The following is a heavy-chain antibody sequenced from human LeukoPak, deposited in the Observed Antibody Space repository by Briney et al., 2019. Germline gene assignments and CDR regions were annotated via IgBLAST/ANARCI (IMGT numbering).Heavy chain of an antibody. Sequence: ASVTVSCKASGYTFTGYAMHWVRQAPGQRLEWVGWINAGNGNTKYSQKFQGRVTITRDTSASTAYMELSSLRSEDTAVYYCARGVLWFGELAEHAFDIWGQGTMVTVSS. D-gene: IGHD3-10*01. CDR3: ARGVLWFGELAEHAFDI. CDR1: GYTFTGYA. CDR2: INAGNGNT. J-gene: IGHJ3*02. V-gene: IGHV1-3*01.